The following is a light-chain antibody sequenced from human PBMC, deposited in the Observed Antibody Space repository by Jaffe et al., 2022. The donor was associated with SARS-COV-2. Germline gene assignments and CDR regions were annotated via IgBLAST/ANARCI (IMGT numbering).Light chain of an antibody. Sequence: QSALTQPRSVSGSPGQSVTISCTGTSSDVGGYDYVSWYQQHPGKAPKLMIYDVSKRPSGVPDRFSGSKSVNMASLTISGLQAEDEADYYCCSYAGYYWVFGGGTELTVL. J-gene: IGLJ3*02. CDR3: CSYAGYYWV. CDR1: SSDVGGYDY. CDR2: DVS. V-gene: IGLV2-11*01.